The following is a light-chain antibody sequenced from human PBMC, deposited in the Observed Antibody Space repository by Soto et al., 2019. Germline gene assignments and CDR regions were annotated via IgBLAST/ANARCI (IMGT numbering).Light chain of an antibody. V-gene: IGLV2-8*01. CDR3: SSYAGSNQLV. J-gene: IGLJ2*01. CDR2: EVS. CDR1: SSDVGGYNY. Sequence: QSALTQPPSASGSPGQSVTISCTGTSSDVGGYNYVSWYQQHPGKAPKLMIYEVSKRPSGVPDRFSGSKSGNTASLTVSGLQAEDEADYYCSSYAGSNQLVCGGGTKVTVL.